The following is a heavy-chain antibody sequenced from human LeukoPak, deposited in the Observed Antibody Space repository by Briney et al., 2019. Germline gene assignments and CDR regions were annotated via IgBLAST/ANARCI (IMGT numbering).Heavy chain of an antibody. CDR1: GFIFSNYW. D-gene: IGHD3-16*01. CDR3: ARDLWDY. CDR2: IKQDGSEK. Sequence: GGSLRLSCAASGFIFSNYWMTWVRQAPGKGLEWVANIKQDGSEKYYVDSVKGRFTISRDNAKNSVYLQMNSLRAEDTAVYYCARDLWDYWGQGTLVTVSS. J-gene: IGHJ4*02. V-gene: IGHV3-7*01.